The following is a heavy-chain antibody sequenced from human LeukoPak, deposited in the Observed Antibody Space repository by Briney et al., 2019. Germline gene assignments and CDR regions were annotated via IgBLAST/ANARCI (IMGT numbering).Heavy chain of an antibody. CDR3: ARDRQFSGSYSGWFDS. V-gene: IGHV4-39*07. J-gene: IGHJ5*01. D-gene: IGHD1-26*01. CDR2: IYYSGST. Sequence: PSETLSPTCTVSGGSISSSSYYWGWIRQPPGKGLEWIGSIYYSGSTYYNPSLKSRVTISVDTSKNQFSLKLSSVTAADTAVYYCARDRQFSGSYSGWFDSWGQGTLVTVSS. CDR1: GGSISSSSYY.